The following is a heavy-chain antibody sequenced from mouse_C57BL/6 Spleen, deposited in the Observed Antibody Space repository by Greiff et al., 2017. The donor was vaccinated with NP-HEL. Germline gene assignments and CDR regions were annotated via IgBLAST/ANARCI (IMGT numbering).Heavy chain of an antibody. CDR1: GFTFSDYY. V-gene: IGHV5-16*01. CDR3: ARDLGGYFDY. Sequence: EVHLVESEGGLVQPGSSMKLSCTASGFTFSDYYMAWVRQVPEKGLEWVANINYDGSSTYYLDSLKSRFIISRDNAKNILYLQMSSLKAEDTATYYCARDLGGYFDYWGQGTTLTVSS. J-gene: IGHJ2*01. D-gene: IGHD4-1*01. CDR2: INYDGSST.